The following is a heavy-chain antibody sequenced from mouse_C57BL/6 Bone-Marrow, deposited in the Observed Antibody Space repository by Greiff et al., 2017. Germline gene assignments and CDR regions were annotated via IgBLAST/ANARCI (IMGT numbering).Heavy chain of an antibody. V-gene: IGHV3-6*01. Sequence: EVKLMESGPGLVKPSQSLSLTCSVTGYSITSGYYWNWIRQFPGNKLEWMGYISYDGSNNYNPSLKNRISITRDTSKNQFFLKLNSVTTEDTATXYCASGYYVLPFDYWGQGTTLTVSS. CDR2: ISYDGSN. J-gene: IGHJ2*01. CDR1: GYSITSGYY. CDR3: ASGYYVLPFDY. D-gene: IGHD2-3*01.